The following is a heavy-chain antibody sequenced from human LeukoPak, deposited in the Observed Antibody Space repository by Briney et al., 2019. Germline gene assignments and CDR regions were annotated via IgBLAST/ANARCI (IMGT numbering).Heavy chain of an antibody. CDR2: ISYSGST. J-gene: IGHJ4*02. D-gene: IGHD1-26*01. CDR3: ARLSGVGGSYFLSYFDY. Sequence: PSETLPLTCTVSGGSISSSSYYWGWIRQPPGKGLEWLGTISYSGSTYYNPSLKSRVTISVDTSKNHFSLKLSSVTAADTAVYYCARLSGVGGSYFLSYFDYWGQGTLVTVSS. V-gene: IGHV4-39*01. CDR1: GGSISSSSYY.